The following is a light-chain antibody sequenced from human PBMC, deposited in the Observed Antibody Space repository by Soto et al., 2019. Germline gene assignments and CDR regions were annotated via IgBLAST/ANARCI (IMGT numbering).Light chain of an antibody. V-gene: IGLV8-61*01. Sequence: QTVVTQEPSFSVSPGGTVTLTCGLSSGSVSTSYYPSWYHHTPGQAPRTLIYSTNTRSSRVPDRFSGSILGNKASLTITGLHPDHDSHYVRESHMGSGHNLFGSGTKVXX. CDR2: STN. CDR3: ESHMGSGHNL. J-gene: IGLJ6*01. CDR1: SGSVSTSYY.